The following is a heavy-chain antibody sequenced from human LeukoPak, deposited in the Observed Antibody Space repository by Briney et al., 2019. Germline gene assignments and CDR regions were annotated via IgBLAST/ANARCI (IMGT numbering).Heavy chain of an antibody. D-gene: IGHD3-10*01. CDR1: GYTLTELS. CDR2: FDPEDGET. CDR3: QMYYYGSGSYPLYYFDY. J-gene: IGHJ4*02. V-gene: IGHV1-24*01. Sequence: ASVKVSCKVSGYTLTELSMHWVRQAPGKGLEWMGGFDPEDGETIYAQKFQGRVTMTEDTSTSTAYMELRSLRSDDTAVYYCQMYYYGSGSYPLYYFDYWGQGTLVTVSS.